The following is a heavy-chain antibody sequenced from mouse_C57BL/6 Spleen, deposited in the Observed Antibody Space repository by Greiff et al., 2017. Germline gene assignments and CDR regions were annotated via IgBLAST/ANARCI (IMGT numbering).Heavy chain of an antibody. CDR3: AGDYEGVAMDY. V-gene: IGHV1-7*01. J-gene: IGHJ4*01. Sequence: QVQLQQSGAELAKPGASVKLSCKASGYTFTSYWMHWVKQRPGQGLEWIGYINPSSGYTKYNQKFKDKDTLTADKSSSTAYMQLSRLTYEDSAVYYWAGDYEGVAMDYWGQGTSVTVSS. CDR2: INPSSGYT. CDR1: GYTFTSYW. D-gene: IGHD2-4*01.